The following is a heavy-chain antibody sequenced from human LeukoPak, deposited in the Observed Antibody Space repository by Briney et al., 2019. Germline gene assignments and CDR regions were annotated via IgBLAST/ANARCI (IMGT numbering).Heavy chain of an antibody. CDR2: INHSGST. V-gene: IGHV4-34*01. J-gene: IGHJ4*02. D-gene: IGHD2-2*01. CDR1: GDSISGYY. CDR3: ARGRRYCSSTSCPLKSYYFDY. Sequence: KPSESLSLTCTVSGDSISGYYWSWIRQPPGKGLEWIGEINHSGSTNYNPSLKSRVTISVDTSKNQFSLKLSSVTAADTAVYYCARGRRYCSSTSCPLKSYYFDYWGQGTLGTVSS.